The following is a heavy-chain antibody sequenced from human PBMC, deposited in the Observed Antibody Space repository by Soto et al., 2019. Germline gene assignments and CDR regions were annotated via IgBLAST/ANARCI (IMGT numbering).Heavy chain of an antibody. V-gene: IGHV1-3*01. Sequence: GASVKVSCEASGYTFTSYAMHWVRQAPGQRLEWMGWINAGNGNTKYSQKFQGRVTITRDTSASTAYMELSSLRSEDTAVYYCAREADIVVVVAATDDAFDIWGQGTMVTVSS. D-gene: IGHD2-15*01. J-gene: IGHJ3*02. CDR1: GYTFTSYA. CDR3: AREADIVVVVAATDDAFDI. CDR2: INAGNGNT.